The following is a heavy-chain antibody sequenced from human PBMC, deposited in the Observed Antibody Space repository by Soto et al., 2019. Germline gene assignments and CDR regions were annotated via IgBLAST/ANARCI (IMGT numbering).Heavy chain of an antibody. CDR1: GVSFSTYG. CDR3: XXXXXXXXXXXXGDF. V-gene: IGHV3-33*01. CDR2: IWHDGSYK. Sequence: QVQLVESGGGVVQPGRSLRLSCVASGVSFSTYGMHWVRQAPGKGLEWVASIWHDGSYKFHADAVKGRFAISRDNSKXXXXXXXXXXXXXXXXXXXXXXXXXXXXXXXXGDFWGQGTLVTVSS. J-gene: IGHJ4*02.